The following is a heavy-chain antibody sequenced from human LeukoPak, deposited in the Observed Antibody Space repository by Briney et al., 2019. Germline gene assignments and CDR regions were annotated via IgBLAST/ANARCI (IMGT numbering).Heavy chain of an antibody. V-gene: IGHV4-38-2*02. CDR1: GYSISIGYY. D-gene: IGHD4-17*01. CDR2: IYNSGNT. J-gene: IGHJ3*02. CDR3: ARDQIIQDYGDQHHDAFDI. Sequence: SETLSLACTLSGYSISIGYYWGWFRQPPGKALGWFGRIYNSGNTYYSPSLKSRVTISVDTSKNQFSLKLNSVTAADTAVYYCARDQIIQDYGDQHHDAFDIWGQGTMVTVSS.